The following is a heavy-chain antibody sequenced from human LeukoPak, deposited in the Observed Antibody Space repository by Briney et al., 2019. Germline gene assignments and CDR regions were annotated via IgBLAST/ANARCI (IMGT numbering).Heavy chain of an antibody. CDR2: IKQDGSEK. CDR3: ARAYGDYPPIYYYYYMDV. CDR1: GFTFSSYW. V-gene: IGHV3-7*01. Sequence: PGGSLRLSCAASGFTFSSYWMSWVRQAPGKGLEWVANIKQDGSEKYYVDSVKGRFTISRDNAKNSLYLQMNSLRAEDTAVYYCARAYGDYPPIYYYYYMDVWGKGTTVTVSS. J-gene: IGHJ6*03. D-gene: IGHD4-17*01.